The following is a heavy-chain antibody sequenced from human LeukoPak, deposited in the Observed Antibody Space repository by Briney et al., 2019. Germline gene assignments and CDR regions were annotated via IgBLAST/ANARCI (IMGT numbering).Heavy chain of an antibody. CDR3: ARDIPVRSYYDFWSGYPYYYYYYMDV. Sequence: GGSLRLSCAASGFTFSSYWMSWVRQAPGKGLEWVANIKQDGSEKYYVDSVKGRFTIPRDNAKNSLYLQMNSLRAEDTAVYYCARDIPVRSYYDFWSGYPYYYYYYMDVWGKGTTVTVSS. D-gene: IGHD3-3*01. CDR2: IKQDGSEK. CDR1: GFTFSSYW. V-gene: IGHV3-7*01. J-gene: IGHJ6*03.